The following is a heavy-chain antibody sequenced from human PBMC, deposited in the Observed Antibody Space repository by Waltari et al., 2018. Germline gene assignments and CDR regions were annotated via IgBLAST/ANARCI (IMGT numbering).Heavy chain of an antibody. CDR1: GYTFTGYY. J-gene: IGHJ3*02. D-gene: IGHD3-3*01. CDR3: ASKDFWSGYSDAFDI. CDR2: INPNSGGT. V-gene: IGHV1-2*06. Sequence: QVQLVQSGAEWKKPGASVKVSCKASGYTFTGYYIHWGRQAPGQGLEWMGRINPNSGGTNYAQKFQGRVTMTRDTSISTAYMELSRLRSDDTAVYYCASKDFWSGYSDAFDIWGQGTMVTVSS.